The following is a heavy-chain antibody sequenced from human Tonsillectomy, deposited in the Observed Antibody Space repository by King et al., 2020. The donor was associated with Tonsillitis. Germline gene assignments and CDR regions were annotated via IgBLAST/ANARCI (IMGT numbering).Heavy chain of an antibody. CDR2: IYPGDSDT. CDR1: GYSFTSYL. Sequence: QLVQSGAEVKKPGEYLKISCKGSGYSFTSYLIGLVRQMPGKGLEWMGIIYPGDSDTRYSPSFQAQVTTSADTSISTAYLHGSSLKASDTAMYYCARPRHCGGDCYSHYYFDYWGQGTLVTVSS. V-gene: IGHV5-51*01. D-gene: IGHD2-21*02. J-gene: IGHJ4*02. CDR3: ARPRHCGGDCYSHYYFDY.